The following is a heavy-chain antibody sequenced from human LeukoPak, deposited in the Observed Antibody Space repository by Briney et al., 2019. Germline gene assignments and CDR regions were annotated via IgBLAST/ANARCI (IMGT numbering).Heavy chain of an antibody. CDR2: ISAYNGNT. D-gene: IGHD3-10*01. V-gene: IGHV1-18*01. CDR3: ARTYYYGSGNPRDYFDY. Sequence: SVKVSCMASGYTFIRNGISWVRQAPGQGLEWMGWISAYNGNTNYAQKLQGRVTMTTDTSTSTAYMELRSLRSDDTAVYYCARTYYYGSGNPRDYFDYWGQGTLVTVSS. J-gene: IGHJ4*02. CDR1: GYTFIRNG.